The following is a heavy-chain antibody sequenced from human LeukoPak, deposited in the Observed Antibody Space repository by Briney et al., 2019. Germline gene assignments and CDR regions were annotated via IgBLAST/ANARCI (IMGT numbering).Heavy chain of an antibody. D-gene: IGHD5-12*01. CDR1: GGSISSSSYY. CDR3: ASGDSGYSGYDRTYYFDY. Sequence: SETLSLTCTVSGGSISSSSYYWGWIRQPPGKGLGWIGSIYYSGSTYYNPSLKSRVTISVDTSKNQFSLKLSSVTAADTAVYYCASGDSGYSGYDRTYYFDYWGQGTLVTVSS. CDR2: IYYSGST. J-gene: IGHJ4*02. V-gene: IGHV4-39*01.